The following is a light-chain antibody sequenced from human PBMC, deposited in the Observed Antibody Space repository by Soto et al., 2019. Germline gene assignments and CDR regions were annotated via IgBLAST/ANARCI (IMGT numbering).Light chain of an antibody. V-gene: IGKV2-40*01. CDR3: MQRIEFPLT. Sequence: DIMMTQTPLSLPVTPGEPACLSCGSSQSLLDSDDGNTYLDWYLQKPGQSPQLLIYTVSYRASGVPDRFSGSGSGTDFTLKISRVEAEDVGVYYCMQRIEFPLTFGRGTKVEIK. CDR2: TVS. CDR1: QSLLDSDDGNTY. J-gene: IGKJ4*01.